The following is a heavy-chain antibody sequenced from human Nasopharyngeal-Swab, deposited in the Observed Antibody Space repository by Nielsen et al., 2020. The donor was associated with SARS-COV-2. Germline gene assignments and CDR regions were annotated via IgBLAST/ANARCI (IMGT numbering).Heavy chain of an antibody. CDR2: TNRNGANP. J-gene: IGHJ3*02. CDR3: ARDRGTMIEGFDI. Sequence: GESLKISCVASGFTFNTYTMSWVRQVPGKAPEWVASTNRNGANPYYADSVKGRFTISRDNSKNTLYLQMNSLRAEDTAVYYCARDRGTMIEGFDIWGQGTMVTVSS. D-gene: IGHD3-22*01. CDR1: GFTFNTYT. V-gene: IGHV3-23*01.